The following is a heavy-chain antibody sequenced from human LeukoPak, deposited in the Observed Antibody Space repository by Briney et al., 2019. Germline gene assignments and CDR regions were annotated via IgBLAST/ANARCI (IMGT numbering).Heavy chain of an antibody. CDR2: IYYSGST. CDR1: GGSVSSGSYY. J-gene: IGHJ4*02. D-gene: IGHD3-22*01. CDR3: ARTYDSSGYYAY. V-gene: IGHV4-61*01. Sequence: SEALSLTCTVSGGSVSSGSYYWSWIRQPPGKGLEWIGYIYYSGSTNYNPSLKSRVTISVDTSKNQFSLKLSSVTAADTAVYYCARTYDSSGYYAYWGQGTLVTVSS.